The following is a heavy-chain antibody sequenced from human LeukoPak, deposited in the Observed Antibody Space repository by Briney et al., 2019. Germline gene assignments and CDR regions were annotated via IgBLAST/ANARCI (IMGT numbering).Heavy chain of an antibody. D-gene: IGHD4-11*01. CDR3: ARGPKCNYGYMDV. J-gene: IGHJ6*03. CDR1: GGSISSDY. V-gene: IGHV4-59*01. Sequence: SETLSLTCTVSGGSISSDYWSWIRQPPGKGLEWIGHIYYTGGTNYKPSLKSRVTISVDRSKNQISLRLNSVAAADTAVYYCARGPKCNYGYMDVWGKGTTVAVSS. CDR2: IYYTGGT.